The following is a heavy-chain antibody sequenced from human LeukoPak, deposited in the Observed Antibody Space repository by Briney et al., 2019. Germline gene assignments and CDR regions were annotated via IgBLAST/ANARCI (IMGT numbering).Heavy chain of an antibody. V-gene: IGHV3-15*01. J-gene: IGHJ4*02. CDR1: GFTLKNAW. CDR3: TSTPDYFEY. Sequence: PGGSLRLSCAVSGFTLKNAWMSWVRQAPGKGLEWVGRIKSKADGGTTDYAAPVRGRFIISRDDSKNTLYLQMNSLRTEDTAVYYCTSTPDYFEYWGQGTLVTVSS. CDR2: IKSKADGGTT.